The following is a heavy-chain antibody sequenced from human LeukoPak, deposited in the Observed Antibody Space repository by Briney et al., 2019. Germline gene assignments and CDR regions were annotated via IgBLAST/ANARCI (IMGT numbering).Heavy chain of an antibody. Sequence: GGSLRLSCAASGFTFSSYAMSWVRQAPGKGLEWASAISGSGGSTYYADSVKGRFTISRDNSKNTLYLQMNSLRAEDTAVYYCAKDRGSSSWDINYFDYWGQGTLVTVSS. V-gene: IGHV3-23*01. J-gene: IGHJ4*02. CDR3: AKDRGSSSWDINYFDY. D-gene: IGHD6-13*01. CDR2: ISGSGGST. CDR1: GFTFSSYA.